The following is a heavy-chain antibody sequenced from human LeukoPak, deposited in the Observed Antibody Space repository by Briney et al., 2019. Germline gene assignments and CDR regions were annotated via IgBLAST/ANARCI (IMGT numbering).Heavy chain of an antibody. J-gene: IGHJ4*02. CDR1: GFTFSAYW. CDR2: INQDGGEK. V-gene: IGHV3-7*01. D-gene: IGHD3-22*01. CDR3: ARDQYYYDSSGYYSSYYFDY. Sequence: PGGSLRLSCAGSGFTFSAYWMTWVRQAPGKGLEWVANINQDGGEKYYVDSVKGRFTISRDNAKNSLYLQMNSLRAEDTAVYYCARDQYYYDSSGYYSSYYFDYWGQGTLVTVSS.